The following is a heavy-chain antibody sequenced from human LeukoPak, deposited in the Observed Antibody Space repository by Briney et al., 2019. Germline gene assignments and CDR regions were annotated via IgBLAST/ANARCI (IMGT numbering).Heavy chain of an antibody. V-gene: IGHV1-2*02. CDR2: ISPTSGGT. Sequence: ASVKVSCKASGYTFTAYDIHWVRQAPGQGLEWMGWISPTSGGTNYAPKFQGRVTMTRDTSISTAYMELSRLRSDDTVVSYCARLRRVEEGYYYYGMDVWGQGTTVTVSS. J-gene: IGHJ6*02. CDR3: ARLRRVEEGYYYYGMDV. CDR1: GYTFTAYD. D-gene: IGHD1-1*01.